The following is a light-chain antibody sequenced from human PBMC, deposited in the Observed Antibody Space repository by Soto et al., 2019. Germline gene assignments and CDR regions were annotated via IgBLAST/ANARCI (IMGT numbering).Light chain of an antibody. Sequence: DIQMTQSPSSLSASVGDRVTITCRASQGISNYLAWYQQKPGKVPKLLIYAASTLQSGVPSRFSGSASGTDFTLTISSLQPEDVATYYCQKYNSAPRRVTFGPGTKVDIK. CDR2: AAS. V-gene: IGKV1-27*01. CDR3: QKYNSAPRRVT. CDR1: QGISNY. J-gene: IGKJ3*01.